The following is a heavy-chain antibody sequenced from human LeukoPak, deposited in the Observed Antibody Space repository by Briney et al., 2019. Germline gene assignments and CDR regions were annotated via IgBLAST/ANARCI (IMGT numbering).Heavy chain of an antibody. CDR3: AKSNGYGLVDI. V-gene: IGHV4-34*01. CDR1: GGSFSGYY. CDR2: INHSGST. J-gene: IGHJ3*02. D-gene: IGHD3-10*01. Sequence: SETLSLTCAVYGGSFSGYYWSWIRQPPGKGLEWIGEINHSGSTNYNPSLKSRVTISLDTSRNQFSLKLNSVTTADTAVYYCAKSNGYGLVDIWGQGTMVTVSS.